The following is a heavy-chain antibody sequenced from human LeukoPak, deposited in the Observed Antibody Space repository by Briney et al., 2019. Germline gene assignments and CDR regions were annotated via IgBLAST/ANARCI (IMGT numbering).Heavy chain of an antibody. Sequence: GGSLRLSCAASGFTFDDYGMSWVRQAPGKGLEWVSAISGSGGSTYYADSVKGRFTISRDNSKNTLYLQMNSLRAEDTAVYYCAKDLGYYYGSGSYLDYWGQGTLVTVSS. CDR3: AKDLGYYYGSGSYLDY. CDR1: GFTFDDYG. J-gene: IGHJ4*02. D-gene: IGHD3-10*01. V-gene: IGHV3-23*01. CDR2: ISGSGGST.